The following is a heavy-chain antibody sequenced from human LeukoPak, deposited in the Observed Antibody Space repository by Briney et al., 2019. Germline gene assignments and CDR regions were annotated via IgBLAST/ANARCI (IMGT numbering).Heavy chain of an antibody. CDR2: ISAYNGST. CDR1: GYTFTSYG. D-gene: IGHD1-1*01. V-gene: IGHV1-18*01. Sequence: ASVKVSCKASGYTFTSYGISWVRQAPGQGLEWMGWISAYNGSTNYAQKLQGRVTMTTDTSTSTAYMELRSLRSDDTAVYYCARDSNWNDSPMIDYWGQGTLVTVSS. J-gene: IGHJ4*02. CDR3: ARDSNWNDSPMIDY.